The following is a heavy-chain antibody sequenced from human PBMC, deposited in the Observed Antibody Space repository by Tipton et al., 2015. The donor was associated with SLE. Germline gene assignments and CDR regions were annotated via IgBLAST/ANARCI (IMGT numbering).Heavy chain of an antibody. V-gene: IGHV4-39*07. J-gene: IGHJ3*02. CDR1: GGSISSSSYY. CDR3: ARDYGSGSLGAFDI. CDR2: IYYSGST. D-gene: IGHD1-26*01. Sequence: TLSLTCTVSGGSISSSSYYWGWIRQPPGKGLEWIGGIYYSGSTYYNPSLKSRVTISVDTSKNQFSLKLSSVTAADTAVYYCARDYGSGSLGAFDIWGQGTMVTVSS.